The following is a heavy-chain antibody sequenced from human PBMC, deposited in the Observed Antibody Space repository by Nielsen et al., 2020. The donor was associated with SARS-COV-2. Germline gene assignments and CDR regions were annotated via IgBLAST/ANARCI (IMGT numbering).Heavy chain of an antibody. J-gene: IGHJ5*02. Sequence: GESLKISCAASGFSFRTSWMNWVRQGPGKRLEWVANINPDGSMKRHVDSVMGRFTISRDNARDSLYLQMNNLRAEDTAIYYCLQGGASWGQGILVTVSS. V-gene: IGHV3-7*05. CDR1: GFSFRTSW. D-gene: IGHD1-1*01. CDR3: LQGGAS. CDR2: INPDGSMK.